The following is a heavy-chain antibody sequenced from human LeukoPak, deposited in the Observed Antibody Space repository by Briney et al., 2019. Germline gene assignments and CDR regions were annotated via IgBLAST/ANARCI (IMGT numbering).Heavy chain of an antibody. Sequence: ASVKVSCKASGYTFTSYDINWVRQATGQGLEWMGWMNPNSGNTGYAQKFQGRVTMTTDTSTSTAYMELRSLRSDDTAVYYCARSGYSPYYYMDVWGKGTTVAVSS. J-gene: IGHJ6*03. CDR2: MNPNSGNT. CDR3: ARSGYSPYYYMDV. V-gene: IGHV1-8*02. CDR1: GYTFTSYD. D-gene: IGHD1-1*01.